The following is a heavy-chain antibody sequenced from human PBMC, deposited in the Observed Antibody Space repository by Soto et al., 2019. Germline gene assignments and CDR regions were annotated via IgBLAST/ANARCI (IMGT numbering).Heavy chain of an antibody. V-gene: IGHV3-33*01. J-gene: IGHJ6*02. D-gene: IGHD3-3*01. CDR3: ARGNYDFWSGSGRGMDV. Sequence: GGSLRLSCAASGLTFSSYGMHWVRQAPGKGLEWVAVIWYDGSNKYYADSVKGRFTISRDNSKNTLYLQMNSLRAEDTAVYYCARGNYDFWSGSGRGMDVWGQGTTVTVS. CDR1: GLTFSSYG. CDR2: IWYDGSNK.